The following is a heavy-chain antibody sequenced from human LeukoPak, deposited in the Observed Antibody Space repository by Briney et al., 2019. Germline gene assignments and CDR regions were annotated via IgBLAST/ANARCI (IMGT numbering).Heavy chain of an antibody. Sequence: GGSLRLSCVASEFNFFSYGMQWVRQAPGKGLLWVSRIFTDGSTTSYADSVKGRFTISRDNAKNTLYLQMNSLRAEDTAVYYCARELPREVTLDYWGQGTLVTVSP. CDR1: EFNFFSYG. J-gene: IGHJ4*01. V-gene: IGHV3-74*01. CDR3: ARELPREVTLDY. D-gene: IGHD2-21*02. CDR2: IFTDGSTT.